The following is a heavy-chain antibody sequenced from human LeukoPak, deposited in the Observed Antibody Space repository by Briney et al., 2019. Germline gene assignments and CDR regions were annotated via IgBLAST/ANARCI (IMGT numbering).Heavy chain of an antibody. V-gene: IGHV4-4*07. D-gene: IGHD3-22*01. CDR2: IYTGGST. CDR3: ARDGPYDSSGYYVS. CDR1: GGSISSYY. J-gene: IGHJ5*02. Sequence: SETLSLTCTVSGGSISSYYWSWIRQPAGKGLEWIGRIYTGGSTNYNPSLKSRVTMSVDTSKNQFSLKLSSVTAADTAVYYCARDGPYDSSGYYVSWGQGTLVTVSS.